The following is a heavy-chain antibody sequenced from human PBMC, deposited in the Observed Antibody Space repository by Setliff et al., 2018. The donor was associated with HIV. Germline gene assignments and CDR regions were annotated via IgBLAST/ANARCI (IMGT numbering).Heavy chain of an antibody. Sequence: LRLSCAASGFTFSSYWMSWVRQAPGKGLEWVANINQNGRERYYVDSVKGRFTISRDNAKDSLYLQMNSLRGEDTAVYYCAGSRGYFVKADWGQGTLVTVSS. V-gene: IGHV3-7*01. J-gene: IGHJ4*02. CDR3: AGSRGYFVKAD. CDR2: INQNGRER. CDR1: GFTFSSYW. D-gene: IGHD3-22*01.